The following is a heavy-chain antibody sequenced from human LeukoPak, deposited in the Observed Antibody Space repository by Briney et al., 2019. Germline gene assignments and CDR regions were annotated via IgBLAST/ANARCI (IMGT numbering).Heavy chain of an antibody. CDR2: IKSKGDGETT. J-gene: IGHJ4*02. D-gene: IGHD3-10*01. V-gene: IGHV3-15*01. CDR3: TTDLGLTMIRGVIVY. CDR1: GFTSTNAW. Sequence: GGSLRLSCAASGFTSTNAWMTWVRQAPGKGLGWLGRIKSKGDGETTDYAAPVKGRFSMSRDDSKATMYLQMYSLEAEDTAVYYCTTDLGLTMIRGVIVYWGQGALVTVSS.